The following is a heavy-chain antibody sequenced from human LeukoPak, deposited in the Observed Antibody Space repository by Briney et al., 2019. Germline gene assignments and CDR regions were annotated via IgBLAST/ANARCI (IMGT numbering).Heavy chain of an antibody. CDR3: TRDIEEFGSGHYAFDL. J-gene: IGHJ3*01. CDR1: GFTFEDYT. D-gene: IGHD3-10*01. V-gene: IGHV3-43*01. CDR2: FNWDGGTK. Sequence: GWSLRLSCAASGFTFEDYTMHWVRQGPGKGLEWVSLFNWDGGTKHYADSVKGRFTMSRDNSKNSLYLQMNSLTIEDTALYFCTRDIEEFGSGHYAFDLWGQGTLVTVSS.